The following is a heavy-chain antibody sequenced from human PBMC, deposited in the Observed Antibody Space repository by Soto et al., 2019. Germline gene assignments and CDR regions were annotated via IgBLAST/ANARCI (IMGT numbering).Heavy chain of an antibody. Sequence: PSETLSLTCTVSGGSISNYYWTWIRQPPGKGLEWIGYIYSSGNSNYNPSLESRVTISVDTSKNQFSLNLTSVTAADTAVYYCARHSSSSRGWFDPWGQGTLVTVSS. CDR2: IYSSGNS. V-gene: IGHV4-59*08. CDR1: GGSISNYY. D-gene: IGHD6-6*01. CDR3: ARHSSSSRGWFDP. J-gene: IGHJ5*02.